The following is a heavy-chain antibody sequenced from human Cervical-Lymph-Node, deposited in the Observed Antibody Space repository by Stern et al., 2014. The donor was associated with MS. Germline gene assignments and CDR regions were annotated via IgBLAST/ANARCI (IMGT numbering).Heavy chain of an antibody. CDR3: ARLTFENRSYFFDY. D-gene: IGHD1-26*01. J-gene: IGHJ4*02. CDR2: VYYSGSS. CDR1: GGSIASGKFY. V-gene: IGHV4-39*01. Sequence: QLQLQESGPGLVKPSETLSLTCTVSGGSIASGKFYSAWLRQTPGKGLERIGFVYYSGSSYYSPPLKGRVTWSADTPKSQFPLTMSSVTAADTAMYYCARLTFENRSYFFDYWGQGALVTVSS.